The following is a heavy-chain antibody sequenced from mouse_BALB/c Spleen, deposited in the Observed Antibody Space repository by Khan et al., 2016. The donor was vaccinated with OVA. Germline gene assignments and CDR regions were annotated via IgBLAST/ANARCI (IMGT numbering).Heavy chain of an antibody. CDR1: GYTFTSYW. CDR3: VNHGNHSAEFTY. CDR2: INPATDYT. D-gene: IGHD1-1*01. Sequence: QVQLQQSGAELAKPGASVKMSCKASGYTFTSYWMHWVKQRPGQGLEWIGYINPATDYTEYNQKFKNKATLTADKSSSTAYMQLSSLTSVDSAVDYCVNHGNHSAEFTYWGQGTPVTVAA. J-gene: IGHJ3*01. V-gene: IGHV1-7*01.